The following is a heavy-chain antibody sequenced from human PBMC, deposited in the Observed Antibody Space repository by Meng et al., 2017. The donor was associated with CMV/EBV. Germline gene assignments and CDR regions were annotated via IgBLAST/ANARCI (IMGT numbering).Heavy chain of an antibody. D-gene: IGHD3-9*01. CDR3: ASADDIGMDY. Sequence: QGQRGRSGAEVKKPGSSVKVSCKASGGTFSSYAISWVGQAPGQGLEWMGGIIPIFGTANYAQKFQGRVTITADESTSTAYMELSSLRSEDTAVYYCASADDIGMDYWGQGTLVTVSS. J-gene: IGHJ4*02. CDR1: GGTFSSYA. CDR2: IIPIFGTA. V-gene: IGHV1-69*12.